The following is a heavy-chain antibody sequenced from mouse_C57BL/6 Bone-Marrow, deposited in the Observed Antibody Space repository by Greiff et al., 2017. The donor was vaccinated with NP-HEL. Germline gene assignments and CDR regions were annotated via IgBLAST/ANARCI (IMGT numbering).Heavy chain of an antibody. Sequence: QVQLQQPGAELVRPGTSVKLSCKASGYTFTSYWMHWVKQRPGQGLEWIGVIDPSDSYTNYNQKFKGKATLTVDTSSSTAYMQLSSLTSEDSAVYYCARDCYSYYYAMDYWGQGTSVTVAS. V-gene: IGHV1-59*01. CDR1: GYTFTSYW. D-gene: IGHD2-3*01. CDR2: IDPSDSYT. CDR3: ARDCYSYYYAMDY. J-gene: IGHJ4*01.